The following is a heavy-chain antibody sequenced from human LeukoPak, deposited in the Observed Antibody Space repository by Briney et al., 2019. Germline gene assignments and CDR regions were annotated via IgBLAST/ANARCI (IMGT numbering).Heavy chain of an antibody. D-gene: IGHD3-10*01. J-gene: IGHJ4*02. CDR3: AKVGGMTDY. V-gene: IGHV3-23*01. Sequence: PGGSLRLSCAASGFTFSSYAMSWVRQAPGKGLEWVSAISAGGGSTYYADSVKGRFTISRDNSKNTLFLQMNSLRAEDTAVYYCAKVGGMTDYWGQGTLVTVSS. CDR1: GFTFSSYA. CDR2: ISAGGGST.